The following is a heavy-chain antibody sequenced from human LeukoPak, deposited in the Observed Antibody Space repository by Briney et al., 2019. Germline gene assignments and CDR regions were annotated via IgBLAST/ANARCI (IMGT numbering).Heavy chain of an antibody. CDR2: IYSGGST. CDR1: AFTVSSNY. D-gene: IGHD5-12*01. J-gene: IGHJ4*02. V-gene: IGHV3-66*01. Sequence: GSLRLSCAASAFTVSSNYMSWVRQAPGKGLEWVSVIYSGGSTYYADSVKGRFTISRDNSKNTLYLQMNSLRAEDTAVYYCARDSRLGTTYYFDYWGQGTLVTVSS. CDR3: ARDSRLGTTYYFDY.